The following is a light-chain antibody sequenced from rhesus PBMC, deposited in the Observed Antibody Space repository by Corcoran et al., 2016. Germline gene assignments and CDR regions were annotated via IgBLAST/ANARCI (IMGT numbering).Light chain of an antibody. CDR1: QSISSW. J-gene: IGKJ1*01. CDR3: QQYDSVPWT. V-gene: IGKV1-22*01. Sequence: DIQMTQSPSSLSASVGDTVTTTCRASQSISSWLAWYQQKPGKAPKLLIYKASNLQSGAPSRCSGSVLGTDFTLTISSLQSEDFATYYWQQYDSVPWTFGQGARVEIK. CDR2: KAS.